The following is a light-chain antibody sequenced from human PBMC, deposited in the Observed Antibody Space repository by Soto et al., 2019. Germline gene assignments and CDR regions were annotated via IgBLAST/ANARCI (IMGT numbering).Light chain of an antibody. J-gene: IGLJ3*02. V-gene: IGLV4-69*01. CDR3: QTWGTGIRGV. CDR2: LNSDGSH. CDR1: SGHSSYA. Sequence: QPVLTQSPSASASLGASVKLTCTLSSGHSSYAIAWHQQQPEKGPRYLMKLNSDGSHSKGDGIPDRFSGSSSGAERSLTISSLQSEDEADYYCQTWGTGIRGVFGGGTQLTVL.